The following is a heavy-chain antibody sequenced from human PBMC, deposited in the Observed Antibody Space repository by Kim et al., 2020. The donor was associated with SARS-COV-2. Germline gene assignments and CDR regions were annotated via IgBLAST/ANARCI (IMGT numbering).Heavy chain of an antibody. Sequence: GGSLRLSCAASGFTFDDYAMHWVRQAPGKGLEWVSGISWNSGSMGYADSVKGRFTISRDNAKNSLYLQMNSLRAEDTALYYCAKAGSSGYLDAFDIWGQGTMVTVSS. J-gene: IGHJ3*02. CDR1: GFTFDDYA. D-gene: IGHD3-22*01. CDR2: ISWNSGSM. V-gene: IGHV3-9*01. CDR3: AKAGSSGYLDAFDI.